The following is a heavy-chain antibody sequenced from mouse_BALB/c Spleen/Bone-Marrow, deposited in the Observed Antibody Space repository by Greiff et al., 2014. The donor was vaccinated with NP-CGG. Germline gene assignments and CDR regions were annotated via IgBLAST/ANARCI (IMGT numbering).Heavy chain of an antibody. CDR1: GYTFTSYY. J-gene: IGHJ3*01. V-gene: IGHV1S81*02. D-gene: IGHD2-1*01. CDR2: INPSNGGT. CDR3: TRSNGNWFAY. Sequence: QVQLQQSGAELVKPGASVKLSCKASGYTFTSYYLYWVKQLPGQGLEWIGEINPSNGGTNFNEKFKNKSTLTVDKSSSTAYMQLSSLIFEDSAVYYCTRSNGNWFAYWGQGTLVTVSA.